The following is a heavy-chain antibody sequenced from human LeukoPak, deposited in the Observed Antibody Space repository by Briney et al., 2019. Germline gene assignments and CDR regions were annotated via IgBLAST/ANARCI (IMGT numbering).Heavy chain of an antibody. D-gene: IGHD3-3*01. Sequence: ASVKVSCKASGYTFTSYDMHWVRQATGQGLEWMGIINPSGGSTSYAQKFQGRVTMTRDTSTSTVYMELSSLRAEDTAVYSCARGRSLRFLESYDYWGQGTLVTVSS. CDR2: INPSGGST. J-gene: IGHJ4*02. CDR3: ARGRSLRFLESYDY. CDR1: GYTFTSYD. V-gene: IGHV1-46*01.